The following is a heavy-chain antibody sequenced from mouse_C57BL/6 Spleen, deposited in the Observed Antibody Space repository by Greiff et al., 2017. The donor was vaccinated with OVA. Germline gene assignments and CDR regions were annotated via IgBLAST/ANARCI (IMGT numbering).Heavy chain of an antibody. Sequence: QVQLQQSGAELVRPGTSVKVSCKASGYAFTNYLIEWVKQRPGQGLEWIGVINPGSGGTNYNEKFKGKATLTADKSSSTAYMQLSSLTSEDSAVYFCAREDLRGDPDYWGQGTSVTVSS. J-gene: IGHJ4*01. CDR3: AREDLRGDPDY. CDR2: INPGSGGT. D-gene: IGHD1-1*01. CDR1: GYAFTNYL. V-gene: IGHV1-54*01.